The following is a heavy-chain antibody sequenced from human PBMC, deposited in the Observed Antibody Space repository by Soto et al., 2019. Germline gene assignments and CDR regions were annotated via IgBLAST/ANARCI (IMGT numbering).Heavy chain of an antibody. CDR3: ARGLKVATTHFDY. V-gene: IGHV4-34*01. CDR2: INHSGST. D-gene: IGHD5-12*01. J-gene: IGHJ4*02. Sequence: QVQLQQWGAGLLKPSETLSLTCAVYGGSFSGYYWSWIRQPPGKGLEWIGEINHSGSTNYNPSLKSRVTLSVDTSKCQFSLKLSSVTAADTAVYYCARGLKVATTHFDYWGQGTLVTVSS. CDR1: GGSFSGYY.